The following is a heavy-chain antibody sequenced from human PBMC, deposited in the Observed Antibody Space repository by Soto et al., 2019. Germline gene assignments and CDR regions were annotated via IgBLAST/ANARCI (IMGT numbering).Heavy chain of an antibody. Sequence: QVQLVQSGAEVRKPGASVKVSCNVTGYTFSGQYLHWVRQAPGQGLEWMGWINPKSGGTNYAQKFQDRVTMTADTSVSAASMELTILRYDDTAVFYCARGLYSSPAYFFDSWGQGTLVTVSS. CDR3: ARGLYSSPAYFFDS. CDR1: GYTFSGQY. J-gene: IGHJ4*02. D-gene: IGHD6-13*01. V-gene: IGHV1-2*02. CDR2: INPKSGGT.